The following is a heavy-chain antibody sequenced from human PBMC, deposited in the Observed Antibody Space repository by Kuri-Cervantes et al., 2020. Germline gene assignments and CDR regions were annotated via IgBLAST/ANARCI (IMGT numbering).Heavy chain of an antibody. CDR3: AKEVNFWSGYYDY. CDR2: IKCDGSEK. CDR1: GFTFSSSW. D-gene: IGHD3-3*01. Sequence: GGSLRLSCAASGFTFSSSWMHWVCQAPEKGLEWVADIKCDGSEKYYADSVKGRFTISRDNSKNTLYLQMNSLRAEDTAVYYCAKEVNFWSGYYDYWGQGTLVTVSS. J-gene: IGHJ4*02. V-gene: IGHV3-52*01.